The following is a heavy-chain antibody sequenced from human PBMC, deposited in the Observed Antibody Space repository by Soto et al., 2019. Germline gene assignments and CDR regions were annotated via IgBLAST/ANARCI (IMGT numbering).Heavy chain of an antibody. CDR1: GFTFSSYE. D-gene: IGHD3-3*01. CDR2: ISSSGSTI. V-gene: IGHV3-48*03. CDR3: ARGYESPFDY. Sequence: PGGSLRLSCAASGFTFSSYEMNWVRQAPGKGLEWVSYISSSGSTIYYADSVKGRFTISRDNAKNSLYLQMNSLRAEDTAVYYCARGYESPFDYWGQGTLVTVSS. J-gene: IGHJ4*02.